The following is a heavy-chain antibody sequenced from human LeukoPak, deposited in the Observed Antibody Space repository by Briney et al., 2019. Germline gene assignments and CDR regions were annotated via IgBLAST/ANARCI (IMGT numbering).Heavy chain of an antibody. CDR3: VRDLVDYGSGSYFHFYGMDV. CDR1: GFTFSNYN. CDR2: IVTAGDT. Sequence: GGSLRLSCAASGFTFSNYNMHWVRQATGEGLELVSAIVTAGDTYYSGSVKCRFAISRENAKNSLYLQMNSLRAGDTAVYYCVRDLVDYGSGSYFHFYGMDVWGQGTTVTVSS. V-gene: IGHV3-13*04. J-gene: IGHJ6*02. D-gene: IGHD3-10*01.